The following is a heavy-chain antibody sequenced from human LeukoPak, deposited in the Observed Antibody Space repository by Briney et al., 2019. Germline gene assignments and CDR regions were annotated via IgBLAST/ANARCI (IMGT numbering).Heavy chain of an antibody. CDR2: IIPILGLV. V-gene: IGHV1-69*04. CDR3: ARIYCSTPSCDNYYYGMDV. D-gene: IGHD2-2*02. J-gene: IGHJ6*02. CDR1: GGTFNIFDTYA. Sequence: SVTVSCKASGGTFNIFDTYAITWVRQAPGQGLEWMGKIIPILGLVKYAQKFQGRVTILADKSTSTAYMELSSLTSEDTAVYFCARIYCSTPSCDNYYYGMDVWGQGTTVTVSS.